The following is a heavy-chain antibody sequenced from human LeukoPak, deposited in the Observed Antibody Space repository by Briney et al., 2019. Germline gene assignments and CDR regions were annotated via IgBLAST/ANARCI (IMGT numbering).Heavy chain of an antibody. CDR1: GGSFSGYY. D-gene: IGHD2-15*01. Sequence: SETLSLTCAVYGGSFSGYYWSWIRQPPGKGLEWIGEINHSGSTNYNPSLKSRVTISVDTSKNQFSLKLSSVTAADTAVYYCARASCSGGSCYSGHWFDPWGQGTLVTVSS. V-gene: IGHV4-34*01. CDR3: ARASCSGGSCYSGHWFDP. CDR2: INHSGST. J-gene: IGHJ5*02.